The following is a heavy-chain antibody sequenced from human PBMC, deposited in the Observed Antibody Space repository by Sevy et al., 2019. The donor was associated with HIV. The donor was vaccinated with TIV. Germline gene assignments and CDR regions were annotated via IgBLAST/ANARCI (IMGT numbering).Heavy chain of an antibody. Sequence: SETLSLTCSVTGGSIRRGDYFWGWIRQSPGKGLEWIGSITDSGSTYYNPSLKSRVTMSVDTSKNQFSLKLSSVTAADTAVHYCARLRGGYGNGWFYYYMDVCGKGTTVTVSS. V-gene: IGHV4-39*01. CDR3: ARLRGGYGNGWFYYYMDV. CDR1: GGSIRRGDYF. D-gene: IGHD3-10*01. CDR2: ITDSGST. J-gene: IGHJ6*03.